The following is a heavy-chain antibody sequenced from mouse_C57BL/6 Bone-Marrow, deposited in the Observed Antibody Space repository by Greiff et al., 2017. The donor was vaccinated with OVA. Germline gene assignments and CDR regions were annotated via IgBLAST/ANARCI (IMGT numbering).Heavy chain of an antibody. CDR2: IDPSDSYT. CDR1: GYTFTSYW. D-gene: IGHD2-2*01. CDR3: ARLNGYYPDY. V-gene: IGHV1-59*01. J-gene: IGHJ2*01. Sequence: VQLQQPGAELVRPGTSVKLSCKASGYTFTSYWMHWVKQRPGQGLEWIGVIDPSDSYTNYNQKFKGKATLTVDTSSSTAYMQLSSLISEDSAVYYCARLNGYYPDYWGQGTTLTVSS.